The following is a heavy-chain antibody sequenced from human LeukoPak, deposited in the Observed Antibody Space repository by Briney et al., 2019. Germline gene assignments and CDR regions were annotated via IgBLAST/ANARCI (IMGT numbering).Heavy chain of an antibody. D-gene: IGHD3-10*01. CDR1: GFTVSSNY. CDR3: GRGSAAPDH. J-gene: IGHJ4*02. CDR2: IQNGGST. Sequence: QPGGSLRLSCAAAGFTVSSNYISWVRQAPGKGLEWVSVIQNGGSTYYADSVKGRFTISRVNSKNTLYLQMNSLRTEDTAVYYCGRGSAAPDHWGQGTLVTVSS. V-gene: IGHV3-66*02.